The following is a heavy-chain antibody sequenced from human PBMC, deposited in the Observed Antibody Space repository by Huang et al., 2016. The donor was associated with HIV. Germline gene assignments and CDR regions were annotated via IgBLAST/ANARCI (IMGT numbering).Heavy chain of an antibody. CDR2: ISYDGSNK. V-gene: IGHV3-30*18. CDR1: GFSFSTYG. CDR3: AKDGADEEWDIDY. D-gene: IGHD1-26*01. Sequence: VQLVESGGGVVQPGRSLRLACAASGFSFSTYGLAWVLQSPGKGLECVAVISYDGSNKYYAHSVKGRFTISRDTSENKVYLQMNSLRHEDTAVYYCAKDGADEEWDIDYWGQGTLVTVSS. J-gene: IGHJ4*02.